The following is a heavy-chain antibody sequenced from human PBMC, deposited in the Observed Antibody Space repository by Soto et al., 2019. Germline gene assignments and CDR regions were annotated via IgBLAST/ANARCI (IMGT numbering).Heavy chain of an antibody. CDR3: AKLRGRGIFEY. V-gene: IGHV3-23*01. J-gene: IGHJ4*02. D-gene: IGHD1-26*01. Sequence: EVQLLESGGGLGQPGGSLRLSCAGSGFTFSRFAMSWVRQVPGKGLEWVSAISGGIGSTYYADAVKGRFTISRDISRSTLDLQMNSLRVEDTALYYCAKLRGRGIFEYWGQGTMVTISS. CDR2: ISGGIGST. CDR1: GFTFSRFA.